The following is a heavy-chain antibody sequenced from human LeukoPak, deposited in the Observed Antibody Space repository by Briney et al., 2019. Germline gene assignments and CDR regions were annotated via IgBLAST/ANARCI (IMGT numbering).Heavy chain of an antibody. Sequence: GSLRLSCAASGFTFSDYSMNWVRQPPGKGLEWIGEINHSGSTNYNPSLKSRVTISVDTSKNQFSLKLYSVTAADTAVYFCAREIVGPMHLDYWGQGTLVTVSS. V-gene: IGHV4-34*01. CDR1: GFTFSDYS. CDR3: AREIVGPMHLDY. CDR2: INHSGST. D-gene: IGHD1-26*01. J-gene: IGHJ4*02.